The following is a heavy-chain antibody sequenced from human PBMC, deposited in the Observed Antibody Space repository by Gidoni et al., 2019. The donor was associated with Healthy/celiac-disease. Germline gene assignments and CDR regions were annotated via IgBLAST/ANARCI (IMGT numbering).Heavy chain of an antibody. CDR3: ARVALRLGIFDY. D-gene: IGHD5-12*01. Sequence: GSTYYNPSLKSRVTISVDTSKNQFSLKLSSVTAADTAVYYCARVALRLGIFDYWGQGTLVTVSS. V-gene: IGHV4-31*02. CDR2: GST. J-gene: IGHJ4*02.